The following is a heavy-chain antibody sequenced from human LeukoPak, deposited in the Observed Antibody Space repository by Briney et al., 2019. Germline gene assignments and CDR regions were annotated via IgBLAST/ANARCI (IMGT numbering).Heavy chain of an antibody. D-gene: IGHD4-17*01. Sequence: SETLSLTCDVSGVSFSTYYWSWIRQSPEKGLEWIGEVNHSGYTNLNPSLKSRVTISVDTSKNQFSRKLSSVTAADTAVYYCARQLYGSDYWGQGTLVTVSS. CDR3: ARQLYGSDY. CDR1: GVSFSTYY. J-gene: IGHJ4*02. V-gene: IGHV4-34*01. CDR2: VNHSGYT.